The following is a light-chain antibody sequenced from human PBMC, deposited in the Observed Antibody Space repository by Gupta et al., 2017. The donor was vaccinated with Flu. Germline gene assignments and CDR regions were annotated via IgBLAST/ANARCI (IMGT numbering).Light chain of an antibody. CDR1: SNIGSNV. V-gene: IGLV1-44*01. Sequence: SNIGSNVVSCYQHLPGTAPRLLIYNDNQRPSGVPDGFTGSKSGTSASLAIGGRQSEDEADYYCAAWDDSLTARSADGSLTGLWVFGGGTKLSVL. CDR2: NDN. J-gene: IGLJ3*02. CDR3: AAWDDSLTARSADGSLTGLWV.